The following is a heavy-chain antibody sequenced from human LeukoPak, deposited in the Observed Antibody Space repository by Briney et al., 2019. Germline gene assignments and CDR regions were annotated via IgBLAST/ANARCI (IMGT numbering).Heavy chain of an antibody. D-gene: IGHD2-2*01. CDR2: TKGKTDGGTT. CDR3: TTIDCSSTSCYEVDEY. Sequence: SMTPSSQAAAFSFTNAWIRCVSHPEGDWSGWVDSTKGKTDGGTTDYAATVKGRLTISRDDSRNTLYLQMNSLKTEDTAVYYCTTIDCSSTSCYEVDEYWGQGTLVTVSS. CDR1: AFSFTNAW. J-gene: IGHJ4*02. V-gene: IGHV3-15*01.